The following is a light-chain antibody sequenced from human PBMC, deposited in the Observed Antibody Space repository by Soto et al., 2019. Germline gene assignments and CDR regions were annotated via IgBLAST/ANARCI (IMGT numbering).Light chain of an antibody. CDR2: AAS. V-gene: IGKV1-39*01. J-gene: IGKJ1*01. CDR1: QNINTY. CDR3: QQSYSARGT. Sequence: DIPMTQSPSSLSASVGDRVTITCRASQNINTYLNWYLQRPGKAPNLLIYAASSLQSGVPSRFSGSGSGTDFTLTISGLRPEDFATYYCQQSYSARGTFGQGTNVEVK.